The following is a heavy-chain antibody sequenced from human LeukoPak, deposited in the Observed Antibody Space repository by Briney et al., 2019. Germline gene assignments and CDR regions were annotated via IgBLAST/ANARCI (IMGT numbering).Heavy chain of an antibody. CDR1: GGTFSDYA. J-gene: IGHJ4*02. D-gene: IGHD3-10*01. CDR2: IIPILGIT. Sequence: SVKVSCKPSGGTFSDYAFSWVRQAPGQGLEWAARIIPILGITNSALKFRGRVTITADNSTSTAYMELSSLTSEDTAVYYCARSYYGSGSYYYYFDYWAQGTLVTVSS. CDR3: ARSYYGSGSYYYYFDY. V-gene: IGHV1-69*04.